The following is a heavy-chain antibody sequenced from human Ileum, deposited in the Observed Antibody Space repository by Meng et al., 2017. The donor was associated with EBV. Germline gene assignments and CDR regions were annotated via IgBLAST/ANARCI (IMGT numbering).Heavy chain of an antibody. D-gene: IGHD6-6*01. Sequence: EXQLVEXXXGLVQPGXSLRLSCAASGFTFSNYAMSWVRQAPGKGLEWVSAISGSGGSTYYADSVKGRFTISRDNSKNTLYVQMNSLRAEDTALYYCAKGGVYSTSWGDYWGQGTLVTVSS. CDR2: ISGSGGST. V-gene: IGHV3-23*04. CDR3: AKGGVYSTSWGDY. CDR1: GFTFSNYA. J-gene: IGHJ4*02.